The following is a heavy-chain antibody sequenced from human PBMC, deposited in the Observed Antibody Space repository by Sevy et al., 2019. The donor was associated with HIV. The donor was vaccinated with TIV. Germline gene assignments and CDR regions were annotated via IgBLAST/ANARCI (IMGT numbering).Heavy chain of an antibody. D-gene: IGHD3-9*01. CDR2: ISYDGSNK. CDR1: GFTFSSYA. J-gene: IGHJ4*02. CDR3: ARERYSLDY. V-gene: IGHV3-30*04. Sequence: GGSLRLSCAASGFTFSSYAMHWVRQAPGKGLEWVAVISYDGSNKYYADSVKGRFTISRDNSKNTLYLQMNSLRAEDTAVYYCARERYSLDYWGQRTLVTVSS.